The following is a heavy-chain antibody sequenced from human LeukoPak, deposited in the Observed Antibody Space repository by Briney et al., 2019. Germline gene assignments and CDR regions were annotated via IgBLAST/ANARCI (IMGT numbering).Heavy chain of an antibody. CDR1: GYTFTGYY. D-gene: IGHD3-9*01. CDR3: AIPSDYDILTGYYKAVDY. J-gene: IGHJ4*02. CDR2: INPNSGGT. V-gene: IGHV1-2*06. Sequence: ASVKASCKASGYTFTGYYMHWVRRAPGQGLEWMGRINPNSGGTNYAQKFQGRVTMTRDTSISTAYMELSRLRSDDTAVYYCAIPSDYDILTGYYKAVDYWGQGTLVTVSS.